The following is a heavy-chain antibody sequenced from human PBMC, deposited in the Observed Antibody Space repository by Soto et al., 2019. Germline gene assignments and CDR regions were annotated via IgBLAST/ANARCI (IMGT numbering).Heavy chain of an antibody. Sequence: ASVKVSCKASGYTFTSYAMHWVRQAPGQRLEWMGWINAGNGNTKYSQKFQGRVTITRDTSASTAYMELSSLRSEDTAVYYCARGRYYDFSSGPKSTWFDPWGQGTLVTVSS. CDR3: ARGRYYDFSSGPKSTWFDP. D-gene: IGHD3-3*01. V-gene: IGHV1-3*01. J-gene: IGHJ5*02. CDR2: INAGNGNT. CDR1: GYTFTSYA.